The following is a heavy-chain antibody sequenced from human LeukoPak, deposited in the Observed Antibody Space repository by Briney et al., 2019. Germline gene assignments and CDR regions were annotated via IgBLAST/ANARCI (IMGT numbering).Heavy chain of an antibody. V-gene: IGHV4-30-2*01. J-gene: IGHJ4*02. CDR2: IYHSGST. CDR3: ARESVPYDSSGYYFGYFDY. CDR1: GGSISSGGYS. Sequence: PSETLSLTCAVSGGSISSGGYSWSWIRQPPGKGLEWIGYIYHSGSTYYNPSLKSRVTISVDRSKNQFSLKLSSVTAADTAVYYCARESVPYDSSGYYFGYFDYRGQGTLVTVSS. D-gene: IGHD3-22*01.